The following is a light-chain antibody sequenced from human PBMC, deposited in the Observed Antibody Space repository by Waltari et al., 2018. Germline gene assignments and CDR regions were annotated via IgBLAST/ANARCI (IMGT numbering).Light chain of an antibody. Sequence: DIQMTQSPSTLSASVGDRVTITCRASQDIRSWLAWYQQKPGKPPKLLIYRASNLETGVPSRFSASGSGTHFTLTIYSLQPDDFASYYCQQYDASFPATFGQGTKLEVK. CDR2: RAS. CDR3: QQYDASFPAT. J-gene: IGKJ2*01. CDR1: QDIRSW. V-gene: IGKV1-5*03.